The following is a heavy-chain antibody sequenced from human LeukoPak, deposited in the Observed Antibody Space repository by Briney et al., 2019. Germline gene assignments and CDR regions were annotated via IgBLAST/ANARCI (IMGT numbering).Heavy chain of an antibody. CDR1: GFTVSSNY. Sequence: GGSLRLSCAASGFTVSSNYMSWVRQAPGKGLEWVSVIYSGGTTYYADSVKGRFTISRDNFKNTLYLQMNSLTAEGTAVYYCARDYGGTFRGWFDPWGQGTLVTVSS. V-gene: IGHV3-53*05. CDR3: ARDYGGTFRGWFDP. CDR2: IYSGGTT. J-gene: IGHJ5*02. D-gene: IGHD4-23*01.